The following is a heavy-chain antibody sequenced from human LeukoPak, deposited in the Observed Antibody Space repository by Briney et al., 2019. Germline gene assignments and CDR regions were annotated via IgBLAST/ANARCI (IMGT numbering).Heavy chain of an antibody. D-gene: IGHD1-1*01. CDR2: ISSSGSTI. Sequence: QPGGSLRLSCAASGFPFSSYWMMWVRQAPGKGLEWVSYISSSGSTIYYADSVKGRFTISRDNAKNSLYLQMNSLRAEDTAVYYCARDLGTPSDYWGQGTLVTVSS. CDR1: GFPFSSYW. CDR3: ARDLGTPSDY. J-gene: IGHJ4*02. V-gene: IGHV3-48*03.